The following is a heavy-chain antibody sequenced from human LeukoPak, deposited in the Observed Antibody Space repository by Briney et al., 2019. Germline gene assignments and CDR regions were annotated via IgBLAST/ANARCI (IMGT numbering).Heavy chain of an antibody. D-gene: IGHD1-26*01. J-gene: IGHJ4*02. CDR3: TRAPRFKGNAVGFDY. CDR1: GFTSGDYA. CDR2: IRRKSYGGTT. Sequence: GGSLRLSCTTSGFTSGDYAVSWFRQAPGKGLEWVGFIRRKSYGGTTEYAASVRGRFTISRDDSKAVAYLQMTSLQTEDTAVYYCTRAPRFKGNAVGFDYWGQGTLVTVSS. V-gene: IGHV3-49*03.